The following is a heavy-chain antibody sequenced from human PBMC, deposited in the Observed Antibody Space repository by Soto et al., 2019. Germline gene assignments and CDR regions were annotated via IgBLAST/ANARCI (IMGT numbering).Heavy chain of an antibody. D-gene: IGHD3-16*02. Sequence: PGGALRGSCAASGVSVSTNYMSWVRQAPGKGLEWVSIIYAGGTTYYADSVKGRFTISRDISKNTVYLQMNSLRADDTAMYLCAKDPPGSCAHSWRQVTLVTVSP. CDR2: IYAGGTT. V-gene: IGHV3-53*01. CDR1: GVSVSTNY. J-gene: IGHJ4*02. CDR3: AKDPPGSCAHS.